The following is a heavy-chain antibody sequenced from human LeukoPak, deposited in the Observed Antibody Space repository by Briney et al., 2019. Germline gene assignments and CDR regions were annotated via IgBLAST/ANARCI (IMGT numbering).Heavy chain of an antibody. Sequence: ASVKVSCKASGYTFTSYDINWVRQATEQGLEWMGWMNPNSGNTGYAQKFQGRVAMTRNTSISTAYMELSSLRSEDTAVYYCARQRDYYDSSGYYNWFDPWGQGTLVTVSS. D-gene: IGHD3-22*01. CDR3: ARQRDYYDSSGYYNWFDP. V-gene: IGHV1-8*01. CDR1: GYTFTSYD. J-gene: IGHJ5*02. CDR2: MNPNSGNT.